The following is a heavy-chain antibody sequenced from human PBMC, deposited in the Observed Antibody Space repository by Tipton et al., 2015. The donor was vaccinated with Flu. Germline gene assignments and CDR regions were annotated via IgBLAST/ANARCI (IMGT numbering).Heavy chain of an antibody. Sequence: SLRLSCAASGFTLRNNGMHWVRQAPGKGLEWVAVLWKDGTNKYYGDSVKGRFTISRDNSKNTLFLQMSSLRAEDTAVYYCTRDWGYSAMDVWGQGPTVTVSS. CDR1: GFTLRNNG. CDR3: TRDWGYSAMDV. V-gene: IGHV3-33*01. CDR2: LWKDGTNK. D-gene: IGHD5-24*01. J-gene: IGHJ6*02.